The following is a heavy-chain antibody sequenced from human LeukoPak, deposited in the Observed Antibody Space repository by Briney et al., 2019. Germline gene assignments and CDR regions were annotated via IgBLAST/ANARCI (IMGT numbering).Heavy chain of an antibody. CDR3: AKDRETFSSYGYFDY. D-gene: IGHD2-21*01. CDR2: IRYDGLKK. CDR1: GYTFSTYD. V-gene: IGHV3-30*02. J-gene: IGHJ4*02. Sequence: PGGSLRLSCATSGYTFSTYDMHWVRQPPGKGLEWVAHIRYDGLKKRYADSVRGRVTVSRDNSKNTLYLQMNSLRAEDTAVYYCAKDRETFSSYGYFDYWGQGTLVPVSS.